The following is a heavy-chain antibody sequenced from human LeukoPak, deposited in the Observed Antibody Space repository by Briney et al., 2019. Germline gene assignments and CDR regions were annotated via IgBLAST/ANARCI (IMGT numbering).Heavy chain of an antibody. J-gene: IGHJ6*03. CDR3: ARTVGPYYYYMDV. CDR2: INPSGGST. D-gene: IGHD1-26*01. CDR1: VYTFTIYY. Sequence: GASVTVSFTSSVYTFTIYYMHWVRQAPGQGLEWMGIINPSGGSTSYAQKFQGRVTMTRDTSTSTVYMELSSLRSEDTAVYYCARTVGPYYYYMDVWGKGTTVTVSS. V-gene: IGHV1-46*01.